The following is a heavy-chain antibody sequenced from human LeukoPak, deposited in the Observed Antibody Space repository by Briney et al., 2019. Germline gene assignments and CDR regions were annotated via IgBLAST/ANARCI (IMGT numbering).Heavy chain of an antibody. Sequence: TGGSLRLSCAASGFTFSGYAMSWVRQAPGKGLEWVSAISGSGGSTYYADSVKGRFTISRDNSKNTLYLQMNSLRAEDTAVYYCASRFWSGYYGGRYWGQGTLVTVSS. CDR1: GFTFSGYA. CDR3: ASRFWSGYYGGRY. D-gene: IGHD3-3*01. V-gene: IGHV3-23*01. CDR2: ISGSGGST. J-gene: IGHJ4*02.